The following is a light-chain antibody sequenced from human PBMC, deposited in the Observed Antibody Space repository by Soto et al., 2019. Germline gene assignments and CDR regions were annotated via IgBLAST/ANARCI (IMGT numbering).Light chain of an antibody. J-gene: IGKJ1*01. V-gene: IGKV3-15*01. Sequence: EIVMTQSPAILSVSPGERATISFRASESVSTNLAWYQQKPGQAPRLLIYGASTRATGIPARFSGSGSGTEFPLTISSLQSEDFAVYYCEQYNNCPPWTFGQGTKVEIK. CDR1: ESVSTN. CDR2: GAS. CDR3: EQYNNCPPWT.